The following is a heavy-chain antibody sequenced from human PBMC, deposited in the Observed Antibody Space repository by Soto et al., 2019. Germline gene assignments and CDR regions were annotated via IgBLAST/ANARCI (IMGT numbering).Heavy chain of an antibody. CDR2: IIPIFGTA. J-gene: IGHJ6*02. V-gene: IGHV1-69*13. CDR3: ARGRSIGQLVQHYYYYGMDV. Sequence: SVKVSCKASGDTFSSYAISWVRQAPGQGLEWMGGIIPIFGTANYAQKFQGRVTITADESTSTAYMELSSLRSEDTAVYYCARGRSIGQLVQHYYYYGMDVWGQGTTVTVSS. CDR1: GDTFSSYA. D-gene: IGHD6-6*01.